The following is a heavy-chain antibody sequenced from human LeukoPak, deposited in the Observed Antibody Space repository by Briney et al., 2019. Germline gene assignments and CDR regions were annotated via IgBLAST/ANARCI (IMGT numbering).Heavy chain of an antibody. J-gene: IGHJ4*02. CDR2: VYYSGNT. CDR1: GGSISGYY. CDR3: ARGEYEDLVDN. D-gene: IGHD1-26*01. V-gene: IGHV4-59*01. Sequence: SETLSLTCTVSGGSISGYYWSWIRQSPGRGLEWIGYVYYSGNTNYNPSLKSRLTISLDTAKNQFSLKLSSVTPADTAVYYCARGEYEDLVDNWGQGTLVTVSS.